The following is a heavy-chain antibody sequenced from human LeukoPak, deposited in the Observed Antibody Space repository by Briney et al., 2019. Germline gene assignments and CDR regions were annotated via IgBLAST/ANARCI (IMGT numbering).Heavy chain of an antibody. CDR2: IYYSGST. D-gene: IGHD6-19*01. Sequence: SETLSLTCTVSGGSISSSSYYWGWIRQPPGKGLEWIGSIYYSGSTYYNPSLKSRVTISVDTSKNQFSLKLSSVTAADTAVYYCAREGVAGTGYWGQGTLVTVSS. CDR1: GGSISSSSYY. J-gene: IGHJ4*02. CDR3: AREGVAGTGY. V-gene: IGHV4-39*07.